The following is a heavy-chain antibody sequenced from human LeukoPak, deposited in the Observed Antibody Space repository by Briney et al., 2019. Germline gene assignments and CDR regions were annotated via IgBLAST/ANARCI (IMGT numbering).Heavy chain of an antibody. Sequence: GGSLRLSCTASGFTFGDYAMSWVRQAPGKGLEWVGFIRSKAYGGTTEYAASVKGRFTISRDDSKSSAYLQMNSLQTEDTAVYYCTRGTNHIVVVATWFAPWGQGTLVTVYS. CDR1: GFTFGDYA. J-gene: IGHJ5*02. CDR2: IRSKAYGGTT. CDR3: TRGTNHIVVVATWFAP. V-gene: IGHV3-49*04. D-gene: IGHD2-2*01.